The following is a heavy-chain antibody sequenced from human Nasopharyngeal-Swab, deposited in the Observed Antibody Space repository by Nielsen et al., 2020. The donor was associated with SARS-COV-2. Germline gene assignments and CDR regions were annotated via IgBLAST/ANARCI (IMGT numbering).Heavy chain of an antibody. D-gene: IGHD3-10*01. CDR2: IYYRSQT. Sequence: WVRQAPGKGLEWIGYIYYRSQTHYNPSLETRVSMSVDTSKNQFSLSLSSATTADTAVYYCARSRMVRNERAFDSWGQGTLVTVSS. J-gene: IGHJ4*02. V-gene: IGHV4-30-4*01. CDR3: ARSRMVRNERAFDS.